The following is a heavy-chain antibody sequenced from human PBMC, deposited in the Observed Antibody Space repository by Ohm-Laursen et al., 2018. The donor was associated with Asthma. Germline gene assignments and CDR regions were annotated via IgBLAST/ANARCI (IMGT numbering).Heavy chain of an antibody. J-gene: IGHJ4*02. D-gene: IGHD3-3*01. Sequence: SLRLSCSSSGFTFSSYSMHWVRQAPGTGLEWVAVISFDGSNKYYADSVKGRFTISRDDSKNTLYLQMNSLRPDDTAVYYCARDVMEWYLPAFDFWGQGTLVTVSS. V-gene: IGHV3-30*03. CDR2: ISFDGSNK. CDR3: ARDVMEWYLPAFDF. CDR1: GFTFSSYS.